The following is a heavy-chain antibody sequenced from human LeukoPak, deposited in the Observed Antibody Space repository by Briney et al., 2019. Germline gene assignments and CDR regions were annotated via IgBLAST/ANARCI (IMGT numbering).Heavy chain of an antibody. CDR2: INHSGST. CDR1: GGSFSGYY. CDR3: ARHDSSGYYLEY. J-gene: IGHJ4*02. Sequence: SETLSLTCAVYGGSFSGYYWSWVRQPPGKGLEWIGEINHSGSTNYNPSLKSRVTISVDTSKNQFSLKLSSVTAADTAVYYCARHDSSGYYLEYWGQGTLVTVSS. D-gene: IGHD3-22*01. V-gene: IGHV4-34*01.